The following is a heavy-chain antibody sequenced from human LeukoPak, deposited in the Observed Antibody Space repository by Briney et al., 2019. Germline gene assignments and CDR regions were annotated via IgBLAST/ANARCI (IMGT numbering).Heavy chain of an antibody. D-gene: IGHD6-19*01. J-gene: IGHJ4*02. V-gene: IGHV3-11*04. CDR2: ISSSGSTI. CDR1: GFTFSDYY. CDR3: ARWLVLSPSTFDY. Sequence: GGSLRLSCAASGFTFSDYYMSWIRQAPGKGLEWVSYISSSGSTIYYADSVKGRFTISRDNAKNSLYLQMNSLRAEDTAVYYCARWLVLSPSTFDYWGQGTLVTVSS.